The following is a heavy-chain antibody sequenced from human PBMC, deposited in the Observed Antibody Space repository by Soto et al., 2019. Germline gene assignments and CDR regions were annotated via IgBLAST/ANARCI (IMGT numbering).Heavy chain of an antibody. Sequence: SVVAVTIKRKGVGWIRHPPGKALEWLALIYWDDDKRYSPSLKSSLTITKDTSQDQVVLTMTKMDPVDTATYYCAHSPYSSGWYYFDYWGQGTLVTSPQ. J-gene: IGHJ4*02. CDR2: IYWDDDK. CDR1: VVAVTIKRKG. CDR3: AHSPYSSGWYYFDY. D-gene: IGHD6-19*01. V-gene: IGHV2-5*02.